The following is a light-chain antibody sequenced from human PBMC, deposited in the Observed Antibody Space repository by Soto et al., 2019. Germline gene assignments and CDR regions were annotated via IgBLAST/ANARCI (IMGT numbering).Light chain of an antibody. CDR2: GVF. CDR3: QQYGGLPQT. J-gene: IGKJ1*01. CDR1: QSVASNQ. V-gene: IGKV3-20*01. Sequence: EIVLTQSPDTLSLSPGERATLSCRARQSVASNQLAWYQHKSGQAPRLLIQGVFNRANGIPDRVSGSGSETDFTFTISRLEPEDCALYYCQQYGGLPQTFGQGTKVEIK.